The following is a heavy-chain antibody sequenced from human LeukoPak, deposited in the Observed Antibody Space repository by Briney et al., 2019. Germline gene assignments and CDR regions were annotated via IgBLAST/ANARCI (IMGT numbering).Heavy chain of an antibody. CDR1: GYSFSNYW. Sequence: GESLKISCQASGYSFSNYWIGWVRQLPDKGLKWMAIIYPGDSDIRYSPSSQGRVTISADKSINTAYLQWSSLKASDTAIYYCARLQSLATVAFFFDSWGQGTLVTVSS. D-gene: IGHD4-11*01. CDR3: ARLQSLATVAFFFDS. J-gene: IGHJ4*02. CDR2: IYPGDSDI. V-gene: IGHV5-51*01.